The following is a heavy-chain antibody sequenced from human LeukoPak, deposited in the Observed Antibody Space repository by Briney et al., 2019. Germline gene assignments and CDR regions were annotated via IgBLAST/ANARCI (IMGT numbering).Heavy chain of an antibody. CDR3: ARGSIAAAGRRGPNWFDP. J-gene: IGHJ5*02. CDR1: GRSFSGYY. D-gene: IGHD6-13*01. CDR2: INHSGST. V-gene: IGHV4-34*01. Sequence: SETLSLTCAVYGRSFSGYYWSWIRQPPGKGLEWIGEINHSGSTNYNPSLKSRVTISVDTSKNQFSLKLSSVTAADTAVYYCARGSIAAAGRRGPNWFDPWGQGTLVTVSS.